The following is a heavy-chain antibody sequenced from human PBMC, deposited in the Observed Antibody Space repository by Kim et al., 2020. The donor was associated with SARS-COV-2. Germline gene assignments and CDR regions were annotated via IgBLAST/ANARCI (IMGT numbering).Heavy chain of an antibody. Sequence: SETLSLTCAVYGGSFSGYYWSWIRQPPGKGLEWIGEINHSGSTNYNPSLKSRVTISVDTSKNQFSLKLSSVTAADTAVYYCARGLRVAAAGYYYYYGMDV. D-gene: IGHD6-13*01. J-gene: IGHJ6*01. CDR1: GGSFSGYY. CDR3: ARGLRVAAAGYYYYYGMDV. CDR2: INHSGST. V-gene: IGHV4-34*01.